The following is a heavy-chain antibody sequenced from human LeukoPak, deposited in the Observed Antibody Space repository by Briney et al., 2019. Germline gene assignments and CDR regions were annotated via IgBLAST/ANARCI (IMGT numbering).Heavy chain of an antibody. D-gene: IGHD3-10*01. CDR2: INHSGST. V-gene: IGHV4-34*01. Sequence: SETLSLTCAVYGGSFSGYYWSWIRQPPGKGLEWIGEINHSGSTNYNPSLKSRVTISVDTSKNQFSLKLSSVTAADTAVYYCARQRPSTMVRGVILNWFDPWGQGTLVTVSS. CDR3: ARQRPSTMVRGVILNWFDP. J-gene: IGHJ5*02. CDR1: GGSFSGYY.